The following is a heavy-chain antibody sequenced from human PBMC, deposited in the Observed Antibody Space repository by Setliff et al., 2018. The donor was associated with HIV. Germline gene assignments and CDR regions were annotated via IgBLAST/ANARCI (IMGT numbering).Heavy chain of an antibody. J-gene: IGHJ6*03. CDR3: AREWRGRYYYYMDV. CDR2: IYYSGSA. CDR1: GGSISSGGYY. V-gene: IGHV4-31*03. Sequence: PSETLSLTCTVSGGSISSGGYYWSWIRQHPEKGLEWIGYIYYSGSAYYNPSLKSRVTIALDTSKNQFSLKLTPMTAADTAVYYCAREWRGRYYYYMDVWGKGTTVTVSS. D-gene: IGHD3-10*01.